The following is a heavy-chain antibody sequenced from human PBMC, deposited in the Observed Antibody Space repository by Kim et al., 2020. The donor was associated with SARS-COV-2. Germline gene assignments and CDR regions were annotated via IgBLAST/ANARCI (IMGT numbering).Heavy chain of an antibody. J-gene: IGHJ3*02. Sequence: GGSLRLSCAASGFTFSSYWMHWVRQAPGKGLVWVSRINSDGSSTSYADSVKGRFTISRDNAKNTLYLQMNSLRAEDTAVYYCARVDLLGYCSGGSCPIGDAFDIWGQGTMVTVSS. CDR2: INSDGSST. D-gene: IGHD2-15*01. CDR1: GFTFSSYW. V-gene: IGHV3-74*01. CDR3: ARVDLLGYCSGGSCPIGDAFDI.